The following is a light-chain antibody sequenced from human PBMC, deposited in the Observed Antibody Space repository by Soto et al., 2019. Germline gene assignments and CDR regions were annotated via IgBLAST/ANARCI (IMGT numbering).Light chain of an antibody. V-gene: IGKV3-15*01. CDR2: GAS. CDR1: QSVSSN. Sequence: EIVMTQSPATLSVSPGERVTLSCRASQSVSSNLAWYQQKPGQAPRLLIYGASTRATGIPARFSGSGSGTEFTLTISSLQSEDFAVYYCQHYNNWPRTFGPGTKVEIK. CDR3: QHYNNWPRT. J-gene: IGKJ1*01.